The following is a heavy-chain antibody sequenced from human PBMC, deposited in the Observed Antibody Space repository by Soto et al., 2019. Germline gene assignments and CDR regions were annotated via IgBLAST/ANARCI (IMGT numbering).Heavy chain of an antibody. CDR2: MNPNSGNT. V-gene: IGHV1-8*01. Sequence: ASVKVSCKASGYTFTSYDINWVRQATGQGLEWMGWMNPNSGNTGYAQKFQGRVTMTRNTSISTAYMELSSLRSEDTAVYYCARGPVLLWFGELLPTNYYYYGMDVRGQGTTVTVSS. CDR3: ARGPVLLWFGELLPTNYYYYGMDV. J-gene: IGHJ6*02. CDR1: GYTFTSYD. D-gene: IGHD3-10*01.